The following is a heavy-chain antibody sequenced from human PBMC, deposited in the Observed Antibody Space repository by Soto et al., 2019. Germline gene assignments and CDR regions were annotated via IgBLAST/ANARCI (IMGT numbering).Heavy chain of an antibody. Sequence: EVQLLESGGGWVQPGGSRRLSCAASGFTFSSYAMSWVRQAPGKGLEWVSAISGSGGSTYHADPVKGRFTISRDKSKNTLYLQMNSLRAEDTAVYYCAKPGTHGSGMRYFDYWGQGTLVTVSS. CDR2: ISGSGGST. CDR1: GFTFSSYA. V-gene: IGHV3-23*01. CDR3: AKPGTHGSGMRYFDY. J-gene: IGHJ4*02. D-gene: IGHD3-10*01.